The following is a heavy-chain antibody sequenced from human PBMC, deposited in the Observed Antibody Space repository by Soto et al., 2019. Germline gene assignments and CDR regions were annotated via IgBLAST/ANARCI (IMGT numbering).Heavy chain of an antibody. CDR2: FHSSGAT. J-gene: IGHJ4*01. Sequence: QVQLQESGPGLVKPSQTLSLTCTVSGGSISSADYYWSWIRQPPGKGLEWIGYFHSSGATYKDPSLXSXVXIXXDTSKHQISLKLDSVTAADTAVYYCASIWFGDFDYWGHGTLVTVSS. CDR1: GGSISSADYY. CDR3: ASIWFGDFDY. V-gene: IGHV4-30-4*01. D-gene: IGHD3-10*01.